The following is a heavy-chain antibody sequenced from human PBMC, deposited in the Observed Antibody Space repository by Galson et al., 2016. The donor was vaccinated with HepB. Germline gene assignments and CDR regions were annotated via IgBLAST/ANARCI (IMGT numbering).Heavy chain of an antibody. J-gene: IGHJ4*02. Sequence: SLRLSCAASGFTFSDSYMSWIRQAAGKGLEWVSYIGRSGSPIYYADSVQGRFTISRDNAKNSLYLQMNSLSAEDTAVYYCARDVVGAAFDSWGQGTLVTVSS. CDR2: IGRSGSPI. CDR1: GFTFSDSY. CDR3: ARDVVGAAFDS. D-gene: IGHD1-26*01. V-gene: IGHV3-11*04.